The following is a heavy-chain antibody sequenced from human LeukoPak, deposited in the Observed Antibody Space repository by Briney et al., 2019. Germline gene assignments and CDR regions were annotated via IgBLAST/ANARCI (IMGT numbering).Heavy chain of an antibody. V-gene: IGHV1-69*13. CDR3: ARVGSQMRCSDGSCYVSRYYFDY. CDR1: GGTFSSYA. Sequence: SVKVSCKASGGTFSSYAISWVRQAPGQGLEWMGGIIPIFGTAHYAQKFQGRVTITADESTSTAYMELSSLRSEDTVVYYCARVGSQMRCSDGSCYVSRYYFDYWGQGTLVTVSS. J-gene: IGHJ4*02. D-gene: IGHD2-15*01. CDR2: IIPIFGTA.